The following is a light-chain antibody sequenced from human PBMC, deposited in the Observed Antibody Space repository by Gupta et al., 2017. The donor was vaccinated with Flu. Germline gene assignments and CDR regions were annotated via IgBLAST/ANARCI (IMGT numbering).Light chain of an antibody. CDR3: QQFNNWPRA. CDR1: QSVNNN. V-gene: IGKV3-15*01. CDR2: GAS. Sequence: EIVMTQSPATLSVSPGERATLSCRASQSVNNNLTWYQQKPGQAPRLLIYGASTRATGIPARFSGSGSWTEFALPIGSLQSEDFAVYYCQQFNNWPRAFGQGTKVEVK. J-gene: IGKJ1*01.